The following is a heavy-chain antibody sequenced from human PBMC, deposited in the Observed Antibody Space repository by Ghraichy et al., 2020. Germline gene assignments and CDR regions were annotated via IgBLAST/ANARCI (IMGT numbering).Heavy chain of an antibody. CDR3: ARAAGRNAFDI. CDR2: ISSSGSTI. Sequence: GESLNISCAASGFTFSDYYMSWIRQAPGKGLEWVSYISSSGSTIYYADSVKGRFTISRDNAKNSLYLQMNSLRAEDTAVYYCARAAGRNAFDIWGQGTMVTVSS. V-gene: IGHV3-11*01. D-gene: IGHD3-10*01. J-gene: IGHJ3*02. CDR1: GFTFSDYY.